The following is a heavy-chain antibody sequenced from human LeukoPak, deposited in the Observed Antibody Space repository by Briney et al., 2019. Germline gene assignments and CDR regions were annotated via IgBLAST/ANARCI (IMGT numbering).Heavy chain of an antibody. CDR1: GATFSSYA. Sequence: GASVKVSCKASGATFSSYAISWVRQAPGQGLEWMGVIIPMCGTANYAQKFQGRVTITADKSTTTAYMELSSLRSVDTAMYYCARDRYYDFWSGSHYFDYWGQGTLVTVSS. CDR3: ARDRYYDFWSGSHYFDY. CDR2: IIPMCGTA. J-gene: IGHJ4*02. D-gene: IGHD3-3*01. V-gene: IGHV1-69*06.